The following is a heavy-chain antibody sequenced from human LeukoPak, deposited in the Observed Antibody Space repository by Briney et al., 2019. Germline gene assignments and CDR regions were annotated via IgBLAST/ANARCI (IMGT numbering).Heavy chain of an antibody. J-gene: IGHJ4*02. CDR1: GGSISSGGYY. D-gene: IGHD6-6*01. Sequence: PSRTRSLTCTVSGGSISSGGYYSSWIRQHPGKGLEWIGYIYYSGSTYYNPSLKSRVTISVDTSKNQFSLKVSSVTAADTAVYYCAREGGSSRYFDYWGQGTLVTVSS. CDR3: AREGGSSRYFDY. CDR2: IYYSGST. V-gene: IGHV4-31*03.